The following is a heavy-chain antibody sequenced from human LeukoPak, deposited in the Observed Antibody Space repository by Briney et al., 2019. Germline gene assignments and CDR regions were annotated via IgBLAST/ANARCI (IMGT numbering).Heavy chain of an antibody. CDR2: IRYDGSNK. CDR1: GFTFSSYA. CDR3: ANGPNYCSSTSCYTLGYYYMDV. D-gene: IGHD2-2*02. V-gene: IGHV3-30*02. J-gene: IGHJ6*03. Sequence: GGSLRLSCAASGFTFSSYAMHWVRHAPGKGLEWVAFIRYDGSNKYYADSVKGRFTISRDNSKNTLYLQMNSLRAEDTAVYYCANGPNYCSSTSCYTLGYYYMDVWGKGTTVTVSS.